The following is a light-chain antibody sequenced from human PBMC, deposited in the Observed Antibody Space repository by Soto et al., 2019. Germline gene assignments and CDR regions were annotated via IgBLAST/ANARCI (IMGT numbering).Light chain of an antibody. V-gene: IGKV1-5*03. J-gene: IGKJ1*01. CDR1: QSSSSW. CDR2: KAS. CDR3: QQYNSYSWT. Sequence: PMGQSPSTPAASVGGRALIPCRASQSSSSWLAWYQQKPRKAPKLLIYKASSLESGVPSRFSGSGSGTEFPLTISILQPDDFATYYCQQYNSYSWTFGQGTKVDI.